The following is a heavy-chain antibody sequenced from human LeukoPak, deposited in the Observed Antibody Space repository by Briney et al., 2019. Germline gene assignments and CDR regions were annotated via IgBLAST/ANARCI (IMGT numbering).Heavy chain of an antibody. J-gene: IGHJ4*02. V-gene: IGHV4-30-2*01. CDR1: GGSISSGGYS. D-gene: IGHD3-10*01. CDR3: ARSELLWFGGVNSGFDY. CDR2: IYHSGST. Sequence: SQTLSLTCAVSGGSISSGGYSWSWIRQPPGKGLEWIGYIYHSGSTYYNPSLKSRVTISVDRSKNQFSLKLSSVTAADTAVYYCARSELLWFGGVNSGFDYWGQGTLVTVSS.